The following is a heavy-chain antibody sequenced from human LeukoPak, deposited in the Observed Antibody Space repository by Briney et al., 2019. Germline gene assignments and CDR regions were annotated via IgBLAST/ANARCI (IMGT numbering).Heavy chain of an antibody. Sequence: GGSLRLSCAASGFTFTNSWMHWVRQAPGKGLAWVSRINNDGSSTSYADSVKGRFTISRDNAKNTLYLQMNSLRAEDTAAYYCARGSCSGGSCYYYWGQGTLVTVSS. CDR3: ARGSCSGGSCYYY. V-gene: IGHV3-74*01. D-gene: IGHD2-15*01. CDR2: INNDGSST. J-gene: IGHJ4*02. CDR1: GFTFTNSW.